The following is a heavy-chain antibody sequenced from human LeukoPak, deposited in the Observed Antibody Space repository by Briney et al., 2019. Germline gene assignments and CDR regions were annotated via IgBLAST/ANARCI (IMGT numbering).Heavy chain of an antibody. CDR3: ARRGPAMVRGVSDYYYYMDV. CDR2: ISGSGGST. V-gene: IGHV3-23*01. D-gene: IGHD3-10*01. Sequence: GGSLRLSCAASGFTFSSHAMSWVRQAPGKGLEWVSAISGSGGSTYYADSVKGRFTISRDNSKNTLYLQMNSLRAEDTAVYYCARRGPAMVRGVSDYYYYMDVWGKGTTVTVSS. CDR1: GFTFSSHA. J-gene: IGHJ6*03.